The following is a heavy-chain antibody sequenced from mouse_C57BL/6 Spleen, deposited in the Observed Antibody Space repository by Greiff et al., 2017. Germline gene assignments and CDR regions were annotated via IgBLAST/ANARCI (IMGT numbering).Heavy chain of an antibody. CDR1: GYTFTDYN. V-gene: IGHV1-18*01. CDR3: ARRTLYGFYAMDY. J-gene: IGHJ4*01. CDR2: INPNNGGT. Sequence: EVKLMESGPELVKPGASVKIPCKASGYTFTDYNMDWVKQSHGKSLEWIGDINPNNGGTIYNQKFKGKATLTVDKSSSTAYMELRSLTSEDTAVYYCARRTLYGFYAMDYGGQGTSVTVSS. D-gene: IGHD2-2*01.